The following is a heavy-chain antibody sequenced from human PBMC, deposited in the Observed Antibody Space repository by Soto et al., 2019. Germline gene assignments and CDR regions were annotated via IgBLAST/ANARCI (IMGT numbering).Heavy chain of an antibody. V-gene: IGHV3-53*02. D-gene: IGHD6-13*01. J-gene: IGHJ4*02. Sequence: EVQLVETGGGLIQPGGSLRLSCAASGLTVSNNYMSWVRQAPGKGLEWVSLLYSGGRTYYADSVKGRFTISRDNSKNTLYLQMSSVRAEDTAVYYCAHSSSLDYWGQGTLVNVSS. CDR2: LYSGGRT. CDR3: AHSSSLDY. CDR1: GLTVSNNY.